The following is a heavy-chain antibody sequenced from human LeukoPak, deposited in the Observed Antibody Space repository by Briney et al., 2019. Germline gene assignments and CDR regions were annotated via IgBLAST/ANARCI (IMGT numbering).Heavy chain of an antibody. D-gene: IGHD3-9*01. J-gene: IGHJ5*02. CDR3: AIDILTGTPGDWFDP. CDR1: GFTFSSYA. CDR2: ISGSGGST. Sequence: GGSLRLSCAASGFTFSSYAMSWVRRAPGKGLEWVSAISGSGGSTYYADSVKGRFTISRDNSKNTLYLQMNSLRAEDTAVYYCAIDILTGTPGDWFDPWGQGTLVTVSS. V-gene: IGHV3-23*01.